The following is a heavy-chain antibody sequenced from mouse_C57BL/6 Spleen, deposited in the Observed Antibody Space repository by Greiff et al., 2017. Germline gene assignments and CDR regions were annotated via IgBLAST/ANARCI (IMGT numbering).Heavy chain of an antibody. CDR2: IDPSDSET. Sequence: QVQLQQPGAELVRPGSSVKLSCKASGYTFTSYWMHWVKQRPIQGLEWIGNIDPSDSETHYNQKFKDKATLTVDKSSSTAYMQLSSLTSEDSAVYYGARSWPHDGYYVAWFAYWGHGTLVTVSA. V-gene: IGHV1-52*01. CDR1: GYTFTSYW. D-gene: IGHD2-3*01. CDR3: ARSWPHDGYYVAWFAY. J-gene: IGHJ3*01.